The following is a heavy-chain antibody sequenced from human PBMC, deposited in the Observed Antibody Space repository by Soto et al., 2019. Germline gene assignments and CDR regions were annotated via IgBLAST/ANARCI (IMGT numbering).Heavy chain of an antibody. J-gene: IGHJ6*02. Sequence: SETLSLTCAVYGGSFSGYYWSWIRQPPGKGLEWIGEINHSGSTNYNPSLKSRVTISVDTSKNQFSLKLSSVTAADTAVYYCAIVGRGSYSRRDYYYGMDVWGQGTTVTVSS. D-gene: IGHD1-26*01. CDR1: GGSFSGYY. V-gene: IGHV4-34*01. CDR3: AIVGRGSYSRRDYYYGMDV. CDR2: INHSGST.